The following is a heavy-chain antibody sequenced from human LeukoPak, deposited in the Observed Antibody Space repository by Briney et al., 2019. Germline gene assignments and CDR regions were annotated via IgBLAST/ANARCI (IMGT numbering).Heavy chain of an antibody. J-gene: IGHJ4*02. CDR2: ISGSGNGGSI. D-gene: IGHD2/OR15-2a*01. CDR3: VKDFGRVRGTPDS. CDR1: GFVFSIYT. Sequence: GGSLRLSCSASGFVFSIYTMYWVRQAPGKGPEYVSTISGSGNGGSIYYADSVKGRFTISRDDSKSIVYLQVNGLRSEDTAVYYCVKDFGRVRGTPDSWGQGTLVTVSS. V-gene: IGHV3-64D*06.